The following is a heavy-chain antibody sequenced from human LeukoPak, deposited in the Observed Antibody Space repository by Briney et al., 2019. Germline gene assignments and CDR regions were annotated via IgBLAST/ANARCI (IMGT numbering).Heavy chain of an antibody. J-gene: IGHJ4*02. Sequence: GGSLRLSCAASGFTFSSYGMHWGRQAPGKGLEGVAVISYDGSNKYYADSVKGRFTISRDNSKNTLYLQMNSLRAEDTAVYYCARDGGSSKYWGQGTLVTVSS. CDR3: ARDGGSSKY. D-gene: IGHD6-13*01. CDR1: GFTFSSYG. V-gene: IGHV3-30*03. CDR2: ISYDGSNK.